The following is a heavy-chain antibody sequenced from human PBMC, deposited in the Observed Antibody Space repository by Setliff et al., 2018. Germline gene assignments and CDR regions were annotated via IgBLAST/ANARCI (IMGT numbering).Heavy chain of an antibody. D-gene: IGHD2-21*02. Sequence: LSLTCTVSGGSISSGSNYWSWIRQPAGRGLEWIGHIDPSGNTNYHPSLKSRVTISGDTSKNQFSLKLTSVTAADTAVYYCARGGGYWSYFEFWGQGSPVTVSS. CDR1: GGSISSGSNY. V-gene: IGHV4-61*09. CDR2: IDPSGNT. J-gene: IGHJ4*02. CDR3: ARGGGYWSYFEF.